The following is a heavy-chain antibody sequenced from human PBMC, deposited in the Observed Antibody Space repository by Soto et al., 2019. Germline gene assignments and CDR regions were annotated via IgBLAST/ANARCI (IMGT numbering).Heavy chain of an antibody. CDR3: ARGVENIVVVLDVFGYYGMDV. CDR2: INAGNGNT. D-gene: IGHD2-2*01. J-gene: IGHJ6*02. CDR1: GYSFTSYA. Sequence: SGAAVKKPGASVKVSCKASGYSFTSYAIYWVRQAPGQRLEWMGWINAGNGNTKYSQKLQGRVTFTGDTSASTAHMELSSLRSEDTAVYFCARGVENIVVVLDVFGYYGMDVWGQGTTVTVSS. V-gene: IGHV1-3*01.